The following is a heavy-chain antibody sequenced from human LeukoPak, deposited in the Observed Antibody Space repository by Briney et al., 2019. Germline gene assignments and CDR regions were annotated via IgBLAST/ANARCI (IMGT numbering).Heavy chain of an antibody. CDR1: GFTFDDYG. Sequence: AGGSLRLSCAASGFTFDDYGMSWVRQAPGKGLEWVSGINWNGGSTGYADSVKGRFTISRDNAKNSLYLQMNSLRAEDTALYYCARGEYYYDRSGSVGGDAFDIWGQGAMVTVSS. D-gene: IGHD3-22*01. V-gene: IGHV3-20*04. CDR3: ARGEYYYDRSGSVGGDAFDI. CDR2: INWNGGST. J-gene: IGHJ3*02.